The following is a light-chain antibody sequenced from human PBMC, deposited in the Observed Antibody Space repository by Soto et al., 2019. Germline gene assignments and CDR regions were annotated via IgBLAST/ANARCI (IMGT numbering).Light chain of an antibody. Sequence: QSVLTQPASVSGSPGQSITISCTGTSSDVGGYNYVSWFQQHPGKAPKLMLSEVSNRPSGVSNRFSGSNSGNTASLTISGLQAEDEADYYCSSYTTSSTWVFGGGTQVTVL. CDR2: EVS. CDR1: SSDVGGYNY. V-gene: IGLV2-14*01. J-gene: IGLJ3*02. CDR3: SSYTTSSTWV.